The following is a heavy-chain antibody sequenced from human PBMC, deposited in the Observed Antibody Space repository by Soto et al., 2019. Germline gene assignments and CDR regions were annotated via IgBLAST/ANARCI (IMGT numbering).Heavy chain of an antibody. CDR2: IVVGSGNT. D-gene: IGHD3-3*01. CDR3: AADEYYDFWSGYSDAFDI. CDR1: GFTFTSSA. Sequence: SVKVSCKASGFTFTSSAMQWVRQARGQRLEWIGWIVVGSGNTNYAQKFQERVTITRDMSTSTAYMELSSLRSEDTAVYYCAADEYYDFWSGYSDAFDIWGKGTMVTVS. V-gene: IGHV1-58*02. J-gene: IGHJ3*02.